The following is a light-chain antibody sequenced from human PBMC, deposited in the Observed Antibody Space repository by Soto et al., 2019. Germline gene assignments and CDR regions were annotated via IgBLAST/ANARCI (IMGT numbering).Light chain of an antibody. CDR2: GAS. V-gene: IGKV3-20*01. Sequence: EVVLTQYKGTLSLSPGERATLSCRSSQSVSSNYLAWYQQKPGQAPRLLIYGASSTATGIPDRFSGSGSGTDFTLTISRLEPEDFAVYYCQQYGGSPWTFGQGTKVDIK. CDR1: QSVSSNY. CDR3: QQYGGSPWT. J-gene: IGKJ1*01.